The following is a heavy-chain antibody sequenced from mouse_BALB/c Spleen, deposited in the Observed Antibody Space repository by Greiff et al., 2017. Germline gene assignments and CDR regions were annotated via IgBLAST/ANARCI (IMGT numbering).Heavy chain of an antibody. CDR2: IYPGSGST. CDR1: GYTFTSYW. V-gene: IGHV1S22*01. J-gene: IGHJ4*01. CDR3: TRYDDYYAMDY. D-gene: IGHD2-12*01. Sequence: LQQPGSELVRPGASVKLSCKASGYTFTSYWMHWVKQRPGQGLEWIGNIYPGSGSTNYDEKFKSKATLTVDTSSSTAYMQLSSLTSEDSAVYYCTRYDDYYAMDYWGQGTSVTVSS.